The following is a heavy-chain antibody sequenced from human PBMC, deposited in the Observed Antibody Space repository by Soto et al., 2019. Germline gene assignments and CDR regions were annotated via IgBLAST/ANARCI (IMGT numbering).Heavy chain of an antibody. CDR2: MSRSSRYI. D-gene: IGHD2-15*01. V-gene: IGHV3-21*01. J-gene: IGHJ4*02. CDR3: ARDGGVAATLANYFDY. CDR1: GFTLNGYS. Sequence: LCGSASGFTLNGYSMNWIRQSPWKGLEWVSSMSRSSRYIYYADSVKGRFTISRDNARNSVYLQMNSLRAEDTAVYYCARDGGVAATLANYFDYWGQGTLVTVYS.